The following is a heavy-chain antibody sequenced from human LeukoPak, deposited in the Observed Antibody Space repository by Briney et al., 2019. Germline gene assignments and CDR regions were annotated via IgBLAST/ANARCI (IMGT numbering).Heavy chain of an antibody. Sequence: ASVKVSCKASGYIFTTYFIHWVRQAPGQGLEWMGWINPNNGDTNYVQKFQGRVTMTRDTSISTAYMELTRLRSDDAAVYYCAREGGYDILTGYQDYWGQGTLVTVSS. J-gene: IGHJ4*02. D-gene: IGHD3-9*01. CDR3: AREGGYDILTGYQDY. V-gene: IGHV1-2*02. CDR2: INPNNGDT. CDR1: GYIFTTYF.